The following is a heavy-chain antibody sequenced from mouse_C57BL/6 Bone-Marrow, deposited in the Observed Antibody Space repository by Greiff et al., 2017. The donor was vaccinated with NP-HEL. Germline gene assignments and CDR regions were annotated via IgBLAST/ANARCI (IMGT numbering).Heavy chain of an antibody. J-gene: IGHJ3*01. CDR1: GFTFSDYG. V-gene: IGHV5-17*01. D-gene: IGHD1-1*01. Sequence: EVMLVESGGGLVKPGGSLKLSCAASGFTFSDYGMHWVRQAPEKGLEWVAYISSGSSTIYYADTVKGRFTISRANAKNTLFLQMPSLRSEDTAMYYCARPVLLRSAFAYWGQGTLVTVSA. CDR2: ISSGSSTI. CDR3: ARPVLLRSAFAY.